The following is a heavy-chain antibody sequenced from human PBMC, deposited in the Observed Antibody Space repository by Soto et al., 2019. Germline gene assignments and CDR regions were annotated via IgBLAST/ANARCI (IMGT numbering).Heavy chain of an antibody. J-gene: IGHJ1*01. V-gene: IGHV3-33*01. D-gene: IGHD2-2*01. CDR3: ARAHISSEISMPQTFHH. CDR2: MRSDGSNK. CDR1: GFIFSNYD. Sequence: GSLRLSCEASGFIFSNYDMYWVRQGPGKGLEWVALMRSDGSNKYYVDSVKGRFTISRDNSKNMLFLQMDSLRAEDTAVYYCARAHISSEISMPQTFHHWGPGTLVTVSS.